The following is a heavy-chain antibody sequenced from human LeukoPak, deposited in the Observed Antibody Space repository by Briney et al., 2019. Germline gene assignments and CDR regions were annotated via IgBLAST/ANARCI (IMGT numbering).Heavy chain of an antibody. D-gene: IGHD2-21*02. J-gene: IGHJ3*02. V-gene: IGHV3-9*03. Sequence: PGRSLRLSCAGSGFNFDDSAMLWVRQAPGKGLEWVSGLDWNGGSIGYADSVKGRFTVSRDNAKNSLYLQMNSLRAEDMALYYCAKDTTESVTGAFDIWGQGTMVTVSS. CDR2: LDWNGGSI. CDR3: AKDTTESVTGAFDI. CDR1: GFNFDDSA.